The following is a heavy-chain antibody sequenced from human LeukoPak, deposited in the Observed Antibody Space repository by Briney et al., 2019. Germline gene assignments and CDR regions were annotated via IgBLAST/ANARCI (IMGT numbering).Heavy chain of an antibody. Sequence: SETLSLTCTVSGGSISSYYWSWIRQPAGKGLEWIGRIYTSGSTNYNPSLKSRVTMSVDTSKNQFSLKLSSVTAADTAVYYCATPSWGYDSSGYYYNYWGQGTLVTVSS. V-gene: IGHV4-4*07. CDR1: GGSISSYY. CDR2: IYTSGST. CDR3: ATPSWGYDSSGYYYNY. D-gene: IGHD3-22*01. J-gene: IGHJ4*02.